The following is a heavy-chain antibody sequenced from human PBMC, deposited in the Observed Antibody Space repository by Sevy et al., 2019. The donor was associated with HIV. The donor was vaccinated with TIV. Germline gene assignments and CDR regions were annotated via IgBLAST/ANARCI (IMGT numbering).Heavy chain of an antibody. CDR3: ARSWDYWGQMGY. Sequence: GGSLRLSCAASGFTFNNYWMTWVRQAPGKGLEWVANIKQDGRDKYYMESGKGRFNISRDNTKNSLYLQLNSLRAEDTAVYYCARSWDYWGQMGYWGQGTLVTVSS. V-gene: IGHV3-7*03. CDR1: GFTFNNYW. D-gene: IGHD7-27*01. CDR2: IKQDGRDK. J-gene: IGHJ4*02.